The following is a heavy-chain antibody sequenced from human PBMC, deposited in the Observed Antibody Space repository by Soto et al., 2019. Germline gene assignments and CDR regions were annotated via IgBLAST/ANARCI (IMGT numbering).Heavy chain of an antibody. Sequence: GGSLRLSCAASGFTFSSYEMNWVRQAPGKGLEWISYISSRGSALYYADSVEGRFTISRDNAKNSLYLQTNSLRVEDTAIYYCAPAPTGLDVWGQGTTVTVSS. CDR2: ISSRGSAL. J-gene: IGHJ6*02. D-gene: IGHD1-1*01. V-gene: IGHV3-48*03. CDR1: GFTFSSYE. CDR3: APAPTGLDV.